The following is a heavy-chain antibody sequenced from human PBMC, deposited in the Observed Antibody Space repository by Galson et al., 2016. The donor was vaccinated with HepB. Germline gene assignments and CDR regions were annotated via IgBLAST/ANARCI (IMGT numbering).Heavy chain of an antibody. D-gene: IGHD3-22*01. CDR2: ISSDGRST. J-gene: IGHJ4*02. V-gene: IGHV3-74*01. Sequence: SLRLSCAASGFSFSAYWMHWVRQPTGKGLVWVSRISSDGRSTSYADSVKGRFTISRDNAKNTLYLQMNSLRAEDTAVYFCARVGGRSHENSAYLPHWGQGTLVTVSS. CDR1: GFSFSAYW. CDR3: ARVGGRSHENSAYLPH.